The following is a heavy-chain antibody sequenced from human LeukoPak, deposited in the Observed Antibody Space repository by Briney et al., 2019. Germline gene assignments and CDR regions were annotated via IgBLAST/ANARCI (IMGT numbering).Heavy chain of an antibody. D-gene: IGHD6-19*01. CDR1: GGSISSGSYY. J-gene: IGHJ6*03. CDR3: ARNIAVAGRGDYMDV. CDR2: IYTSGST. Sequence: SETLSLTCTVSGGSISSGSYYWSWIRQPAGKGLEWIGRIYTSGSTNYNPSLKSRVTISVDTSKNQFSLKLSSVTAADTAVYYCARNIAVAGRGDYMDVWGKGTTVTISS. V-gene: IGHV4-61*02.